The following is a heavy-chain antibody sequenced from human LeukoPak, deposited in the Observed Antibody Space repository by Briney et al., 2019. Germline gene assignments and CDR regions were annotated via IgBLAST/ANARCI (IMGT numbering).Heavy chain of an antibody. CDR2: IYYSGST. Sequence: SETLSLTCTVSGGSISSYYWSWIRRPPGKGLEWIGYIYYSGSTNYNPSLKSRVTISVDTSKNQSSLKLSSVTAADTAVYYCARDYYGDFYFDYWGQGTLVTVSS. CDR3: ARDYYGDFYFDY. D-gene: IGHD4-17*01. V-gene: IGHV4-59*01. J-gene: IGHJ4*02. CDR1: GGSISSYY.